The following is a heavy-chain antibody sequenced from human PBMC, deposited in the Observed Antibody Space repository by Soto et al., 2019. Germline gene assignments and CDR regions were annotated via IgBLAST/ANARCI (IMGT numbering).Heavy chain of an antibody. CDR1: GGTFSSYA. J-gene: IGHJ3*02. D-gene: IGHD2-21*02. CDR2: IIPIFGTA. V-gene: IGHV1-69*13. Sequence: SVKVSCKASGGTFSSYATSWVRQAPGQGLGWMGGIIPIFGTANYAQKFQGRVTITADESTSTAYMELSSLRSEDTAVYYCATRVVTPRSHAFDIWGQGTMVTVSS. CDR3: ATRVVTPRSHAFDI.